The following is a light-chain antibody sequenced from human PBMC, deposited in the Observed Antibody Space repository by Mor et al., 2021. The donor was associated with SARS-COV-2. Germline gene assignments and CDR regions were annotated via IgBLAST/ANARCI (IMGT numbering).Light chain of an antibody. CDR1: HNY. CDR2: DVS. V-gene: IGLV2-14*03. J-gene: IGLJ3*02. Sequence: SPGQSDTISCTGIHNYVSWHQQHPGKAPKVIIYDVSNRPSGVSDRFSGSKSGNTASLTISGLQAEDEADYYCSSYKYTTSTTWVFGGGTKL. CDR3: SSYKYTTSTTWV.